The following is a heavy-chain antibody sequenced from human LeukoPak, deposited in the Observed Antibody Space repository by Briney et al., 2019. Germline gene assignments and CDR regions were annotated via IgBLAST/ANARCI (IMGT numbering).Heavy chain of an antibody. CDR1: GGFISSYY. D-gene: IGHD3-22*01. CDR3: ARDTHYYDSSGVDAFDI. J-gene: IGHJ3*02. V-gene: IGHV4-59*01. CDR2: IYYSGST. Sequence: SSETLSLTCTVSGGFISSYYWSWIRQPPGKGLEWIGYIYYSGSTNYNPTLKSRVTMSVDTSKNQFSLKLSSVTAADTAVYYCARDTHYYDSSGVDAFDIWGQGTMVTVSS.